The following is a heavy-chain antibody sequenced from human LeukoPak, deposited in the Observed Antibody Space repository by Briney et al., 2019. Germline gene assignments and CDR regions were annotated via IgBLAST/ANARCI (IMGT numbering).Heavy chain of an antibody. CDR2: ISGSGGST. D-gene: IGHD6-6*01. J-gene: IGHJ3*02. CDR1: GFTFSSYA. CDR3: ARDPVLVWAFDI. Sequence: GGSLRLSCAASGFTFSSYAMSWVRQAPGKGLEWVSAISGSGGSTYYADSVKGRFTISRDNSKNTLYLQMNSLRAEDTAVYYCARDPVLVWAFDIWGQGTMVTVSS. V-gene: IGHV3-23*01.